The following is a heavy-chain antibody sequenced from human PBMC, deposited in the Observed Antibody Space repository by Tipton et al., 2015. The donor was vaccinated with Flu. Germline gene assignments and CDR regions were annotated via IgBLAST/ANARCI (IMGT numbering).Heavy chain of an antibody. Sequence: SLRLSCAASGFTFSSYAMHWVRQAPGKGLEWVAVISYDGSNKYYADSVKGRFTISRDNSKNTLYLQMNSLRAEDTAVYYCARDLSVGCSTSCYWHICYYYYGMDVWGQGTTVTVSS. J-gene: IGHJ6*02. V-gene: IGHV3-30-3*01. CDR1: GFTFSSYA. D-gene: IGHD2-2*01. CDR3: ARDLSVGCSTSCYWHICYYYYGMDV. CDR2: ISYDGSNK.